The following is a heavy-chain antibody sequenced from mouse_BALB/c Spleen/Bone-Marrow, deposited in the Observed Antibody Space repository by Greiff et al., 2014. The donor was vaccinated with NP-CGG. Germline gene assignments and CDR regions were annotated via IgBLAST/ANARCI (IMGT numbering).Heavy chain of an antibody. CDR1: GYTFTDYY. CDR3: VTKGSSGYGLFAY. V-gene: IGHV1-26*01. CDR2: INPNNGDT. J-gene: IGHJ3*01. Sequence: EVQLQESGPELVKPGASVKMSCKASGYTFTDYYMKWVKQSHGKNLEWIGDINPNNGDTFYNQKFKGKATLTVDTSSSTAYMRLNSLTSEDSAVYYCVTKGSSGYGLFAYWGQGTLVTVSA. D-gene: IGHD3-1*01.